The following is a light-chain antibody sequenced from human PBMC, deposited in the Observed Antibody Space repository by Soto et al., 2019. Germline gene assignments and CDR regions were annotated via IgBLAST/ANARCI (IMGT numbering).Light chain of an antibody. CDR3: AVWDDNLNGVV. CDR2: YDD. J-gene: IGLJ2*01. V-gene: IGLV1-36*01. CDR1: RSNIGNNA. Sequence: QAVVTQPPSVSEAPRQRVTMSCSGSRSNIGNNAVNWYQQLPGKAPKLLIYYDDLLSSGVSDRFSGSKSGTSASLAISGLQSEDEADYYCAVWDDNLNGVVFGGGTKLTVL.